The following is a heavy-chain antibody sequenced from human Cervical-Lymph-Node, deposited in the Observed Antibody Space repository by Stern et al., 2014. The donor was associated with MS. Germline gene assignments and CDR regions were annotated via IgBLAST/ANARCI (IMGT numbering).Heavy chain of an antibody. Sequence: QVQLQESGPGLVKPSETLSLTCTVSGGSISSYYWSWIRQPPGKGLEWIGYIYYSGSTHYNPSLKSRVTISVDTSKNQFSPKLNSVTAADTAVYYCARHGQPLLYRFDYWGQGTLVTVSS. J-gene: IGHJ4*02. D-gene: IGHD2-2*02. CDR3: ARHGQPLLYRFDY. CDR2: IYYSGST. CDR1: GGSISSYY. V-gene: IGHV4-59*08.